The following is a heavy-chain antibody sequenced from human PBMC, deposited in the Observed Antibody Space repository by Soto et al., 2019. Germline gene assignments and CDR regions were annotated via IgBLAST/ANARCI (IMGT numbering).Heavy chain of an antibody. J-gene: IGHJ4*02. CDR1: GYTITSDV. CDR2: ISAYNGNT. Sequence: SPVKVSRKASGYTITSDVISRGRQAPGQGLEWMGWISAYNGNTNYAQKLQGRVTMTTDTSTSTAYMELRSRRSDDAAGYYCASDDYGGNAGSYYDYWGQGTRVTVSS. V-gene: IGHV1-18*01. CDR3: ASDDYGGNAGSYYDY. D-gene: IGHD2-15*01.